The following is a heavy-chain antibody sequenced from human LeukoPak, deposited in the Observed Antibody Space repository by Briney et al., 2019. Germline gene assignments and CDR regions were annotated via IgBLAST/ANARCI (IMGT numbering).Heavy chain of an antibody. J-gene: IGHJ4*02. CDR2: INPNSSGT. CDR1: GYTFTGYY. D-gene: IGHD2-15*01. V-gene: IGHV1-2*02. CDR3: ARDTYDIVVVVPGFDY. Sequence: VASVKVSCKASGYTFTGYYMHWVRQAPGQGLEWMGWINPNSSGTNYAQKFQGRVTMTRDTSISTAYMELSRLRSDDTAVYYCARDTYDIVVVVPGFDYWGQGTLVTVSS.